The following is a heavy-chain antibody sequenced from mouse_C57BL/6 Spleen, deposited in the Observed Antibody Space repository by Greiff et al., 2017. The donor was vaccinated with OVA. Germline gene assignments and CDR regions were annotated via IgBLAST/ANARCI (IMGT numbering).Heavy chain of an antibody. CDR3: TTGHFDY. CDR2: IDPETGGT. J-gene: IGHJ2*01. V-gene: IGHV1-15*01. CDR1: GYTFTDYE. Sequence: QVQLKESGAELVRPGASVTLSCKASGYTFTDYEMHWVKQTPVHGLEWIGAIDPETGGTAYNQKFKGKAILTADKSSSTAYMELRSLTSEDSAVYYCTTGHFDYWGQGTTLTVSS. D-gene: IGHD4-1*01.